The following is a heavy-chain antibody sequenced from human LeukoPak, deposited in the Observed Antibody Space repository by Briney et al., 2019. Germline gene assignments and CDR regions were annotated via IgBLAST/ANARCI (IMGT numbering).Heavy chain of an antibody. Sequence: PGGSLRLSCAASGFTISSYAMSWVRQAPGKGLEWVSAISGSGGSTYYADSVKGRFTISRDNSKNTLYLQMNSLRAEDTAVYYCAKGEEQLVLVSFDYWGQGTLVTVSS. J-gene: IGHJ4*02. CDR3: AKGEEQLVLVSFDY. CDR1: GFTISSYA. CDR2: ISGSGGST. V-gene: IGHV3-23*01. D-gene: IGHD6-6*01.